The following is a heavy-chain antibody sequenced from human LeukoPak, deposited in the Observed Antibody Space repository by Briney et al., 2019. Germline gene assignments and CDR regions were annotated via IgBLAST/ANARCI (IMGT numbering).Heavy chain of an antibody. D-gene: IGHD1-1*01. CDR2: ISSSSSYI. V-gene: IGHV3-21*01. Sequence: PGGSLRLSCAASGFTFSSYSMNRVRQAPGKGLEWVSSISSSSSYIYYADSVKGRFTISRDNAKNSLYLQMNSLRAEDTAVYYCARTGTTSPLYYFDYWGQGTLVTVSS. CDR3: ARTGTTSPLYYFDY. CDR1: GFTFSSYS. J-gene: IGHJ4*02.